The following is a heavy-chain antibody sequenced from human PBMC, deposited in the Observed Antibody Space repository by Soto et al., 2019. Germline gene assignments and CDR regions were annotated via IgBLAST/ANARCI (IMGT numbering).Heavy chain of an antibody. CDR1: GYTFTSYG. V-gene: IGHV1-18*01. D-gene: IGHD6-19*01. CDR2: ISGYNGNT. CDR3: ARVWLVDYAFDI. Sequence: QVQLVQSGAEVKKPGASVKVSCKASGYTFTSYGISWVRQAPGQGLEWMGWISGYNGNTNYAQWLQGRGTMATDTSTSTAYMELRSLRSDDTAVYYCARVWLVDYAFDIWGQGTMVTVSS. J-gene: IGHJ3*02.